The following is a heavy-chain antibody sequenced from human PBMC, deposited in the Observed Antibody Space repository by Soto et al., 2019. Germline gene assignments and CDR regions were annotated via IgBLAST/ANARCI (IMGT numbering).Heavy chain of an antibody. V-gene: IGHV3-74*01. CDR3: AKDQASGYCSSTSCYAFDY. CDR2: INSDGSST. J-gene: IGHJ4*02. CDR1: GFTFSSYW. Sequence: GGSLRLSCAASGFTFSSYWMHWVRQAPGKGLVWVSRINSDGSSTSYADSVKGRFTISRDNSKNTLYLQMNSLRAEDTAVYYYAKDQASGYCSSTSCYAFDYRGQGTLVTVSS. D-gene: IGHD2-2*03.